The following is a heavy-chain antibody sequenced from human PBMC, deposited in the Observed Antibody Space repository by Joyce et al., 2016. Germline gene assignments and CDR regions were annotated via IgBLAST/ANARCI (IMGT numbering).Heavy chain of an antibody. CDR3: AKTFGQYCSSTTCYQYFEK. Sequence: QVQLVQSGAELKKPGASVKVSCKAFEYTFDAYYIHWVRQAPGQGLGWMGWGNPNSVGTDSAQKVRGRLSMTRDTSISTAYMELSSLRSDDTAVYYCAKTFGQYCSSTTCYQYFEKWGQGTLVTVSS. CDR2: GNPNSVGT. D-gene: IGHD2-2*01. V-gene: IGHV1-2*02. CDR1: EYTFDAYY. J-gene: IGHJ1*01.